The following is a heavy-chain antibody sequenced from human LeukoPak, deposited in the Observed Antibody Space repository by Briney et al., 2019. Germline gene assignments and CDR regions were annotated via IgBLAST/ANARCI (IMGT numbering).Heavy chain of an antibody. J-gene: IGHJ4*02. Sequence: GGSLRLSCAASGFTFSDYYMTWIRQAPGKGLEWVSDISSSGDSIYYADSVKGRFTISRDDAKNSLYLQMNSLRVEDTAVYYCVRHTYYDYVWGTYRYSYFDYWGQGALVTVSS. D-gene: IGHD3-16*02. CDR1: GFTFSDYY. CDR2: ISSSGDSI. CDR3: VRHTYYDYVWGTYRYSYFDY. V-gene: IGHV3-11*01.